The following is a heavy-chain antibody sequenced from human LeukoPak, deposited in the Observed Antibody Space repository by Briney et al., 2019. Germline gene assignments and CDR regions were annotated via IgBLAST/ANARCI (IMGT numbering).Heavy chain of an antibody. Sequence: GGSLRLSCAASGSTFSSYWMHWVRQAPGKGLVWVSRINTDGSSTSYADSVKGRFTISRDNAKITLYLQMNSLRAEDTAFYYCASGYSGYGVGYWGQGTLVTVSS. CDR1: GSTFSSYW. D-gene: IGHD5-12*01. V-gene: IGHV3-74*01. CDR3: ASGYSGYGVGY. J-gene: IGHJ4*02. CDR2: INTDGSST.